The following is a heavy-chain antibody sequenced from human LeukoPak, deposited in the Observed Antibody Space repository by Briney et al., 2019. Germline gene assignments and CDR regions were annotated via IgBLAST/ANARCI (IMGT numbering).Heavy chain of an antibody. CDR1: GYTFTSYG. Sequence: ASVKISCKASGYTFTSYGNSWVRQAPGQGLEWMGWISAYNGNTNYSPNLQGRVSMTTDTSTSTAYMELRSLRSDDTAVYYCARDLEDYYDSSGYCYGHDYWRQGTLVTVCS. J-gene: IGHJ4*02. CDR3: ARDLEDYYDSSGYCYGHDY. D-gene: IGHD3-22*01. CDR2: ISAYNGNT. V-gene: IGHV1-18*01.